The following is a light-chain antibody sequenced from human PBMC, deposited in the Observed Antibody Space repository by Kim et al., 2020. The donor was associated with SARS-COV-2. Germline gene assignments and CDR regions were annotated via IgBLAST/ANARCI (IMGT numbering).Light chain of an antibody. CDR1: SGHSNYA. CDR2: VNSDGSH. CDR3: QTWGTGFWV. Sequence: SVKLTCTLSSGHSNYAIAWYQRQPEKGPRYLMNVNSDGSHRKGDGIPDRFSGSSSGAERYLTISSLQSEDEADYYCQTWGTGFWVFGGGTKLTVL. J-gene: IGLJ3*02. V-gene: IGLV4-69*01.